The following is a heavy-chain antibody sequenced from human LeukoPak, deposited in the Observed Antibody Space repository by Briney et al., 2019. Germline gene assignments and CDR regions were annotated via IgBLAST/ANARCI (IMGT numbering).Heavy chain of an antibody. CDR1: GFTFSSYA. D-gene: IGHD1-1*01. Sequence: GGSLTLSCAASGFTFSSYAMSWVREAPARGLEWVSSLRGNGDTFYADSVKGRFTLSRDDSRNTVYLQLNNLRVEDTAVYYCAKSSRVSNADAVLWSQGTVVTVST. J-gene: IGHJ4*02. CDR3: AKSSRVSNADAVL. V-gene: IGHV3-23*01. CDR2: LRGNGDT.